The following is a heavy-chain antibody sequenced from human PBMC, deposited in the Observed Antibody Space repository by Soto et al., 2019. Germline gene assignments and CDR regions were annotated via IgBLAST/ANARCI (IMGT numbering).Heavy chain of an antibody. D-gene: IGHD2-15*01. CDR1: GFTFTSSA. Sequence: SVKVSCKASGFTFTSSAVQWVRQARGQRLEWIGWIVVGSGNTNYAQKFQERVTITRGMSTSTAYMELSSLRSEDTAVYYCAAETPVVAATEIHYYGMDVWGQGTTVTVSS. V-gene: IGHV1-58*01. J-gene: IGHJ6*02. CDR2: IVVGSGNT. CDR3: AAETPVVAATEIHYYGMDV.